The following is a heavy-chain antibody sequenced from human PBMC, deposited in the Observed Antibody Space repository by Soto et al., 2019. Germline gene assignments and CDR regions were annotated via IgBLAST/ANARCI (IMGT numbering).Heavy chain of an antibody. J-gene: IGHJ6*02. Sequence: GESLKISCKGSGYSITSYWVGWVRQMPGKGLEWMGIIYPGDSDTRYSPSFQGQVTISADKSISTAYLQWSSLKASDTAMYYCARGPSSWTYYYYYGMDVWGQGTTVTVSS. V-gene: IGHV5-51*01. CDR3: ARGPSSWTYYYYYGMDV. CDR2: IYPGDSDT. CDR1: GYSITSYW. D-gene: IGHD6-13*01.